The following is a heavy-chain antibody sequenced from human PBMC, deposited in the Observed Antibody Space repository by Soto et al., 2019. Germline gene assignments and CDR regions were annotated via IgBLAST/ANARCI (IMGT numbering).Heavy chain of an antibody. CDR3: ARDASPPDPYSSYWYDVFDI. D-gene: IGHD6-13*01. CDR1: GFIFTTDW. J-gene: IGHJ3*02. CDR2: IKQDGSEK. V-gene: IGHV3-7*01. Sequence: GGSLRLSCAASGFIFTTDWMTWVRQAPGKGLEWVANIKQDGSEKHYVDSVEGRFTISRDNAKNSLFLQMDSLRVEDTAVYYCARDASPPDPYSSYWYDVFDIWGQGTMVTVSS.